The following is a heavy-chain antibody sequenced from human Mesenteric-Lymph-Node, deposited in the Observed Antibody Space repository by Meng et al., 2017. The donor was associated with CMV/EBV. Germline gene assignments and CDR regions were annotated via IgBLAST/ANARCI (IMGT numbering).Heavy chain of an antibody. D-gene: IGHD6-13*01. CDR1: GDSISSYY. J-gene: IGHJ4*02. CDR2: IYYSGST. V-gene: IGHV4-59*01. Sequence: GSLRLSCTVSGDSISSYYWYWIRQPPGKGLEWIGYIYYSGSTNYNPSLKSRVTMSVDTSKNQFSLKLTSVTAADTAVYYCARTAAGLRTYYFDYWGQGALVTVSS. CDR3: ARTAAGLRTYYFDY.